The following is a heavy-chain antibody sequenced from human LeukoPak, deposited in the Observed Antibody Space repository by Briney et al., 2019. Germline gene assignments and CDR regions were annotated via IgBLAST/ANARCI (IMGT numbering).Heavy chain of an antibody. V-gene: IGHV3-74*01. Sequence: GGSLRLSCAASGFTFSSYWMHWVRQAPGKGLVWVSRINSDGSSTSCADSVKGRFTISRDNAKNTLYLQMNSLRAEDTAVYYCARDSGSYAFDIWGQGTMVTVSS. CDR2: INSDGSST. J-gene: IGHJ3*02. CDR3: ARDSGSYAFDI. CDR1: GFTFSSYW. D-gene: IGHD2-15*01.